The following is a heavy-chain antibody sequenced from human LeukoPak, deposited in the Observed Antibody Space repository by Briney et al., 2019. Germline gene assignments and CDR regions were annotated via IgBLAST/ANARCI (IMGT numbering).Heavy chain of an antibody. V-gene: IGHV1-2*02. Sequence: ASVKVSCKASGYTFTGYYMHWVRQAPGQGLEWMGWINPNSGGTNYAQKFQGRVTMTRDTSISTAYMELSRLRSDDTAVYYCARDWLLRYSEGGFDYWGQGILVTVSS. D-gene: IGHD3-9*01. J-gene: IGHJ4*02. CDR1: GYTFTGYY. CDR2: INPNSGGT. CDR3: ARDWLLRYSEGGFDY.